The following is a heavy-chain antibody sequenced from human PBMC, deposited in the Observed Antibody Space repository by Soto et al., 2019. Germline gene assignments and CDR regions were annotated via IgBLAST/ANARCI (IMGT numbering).Heavy chain of an antibody. CDR2: ISWNSGTI. CDR1: GFGFDGYA. Sequence: PGGSLRLSCAASGFGFDGYAMHWVGQAPGKGLEWVSGISWNSGTIAYADSVKGRFTISRDNAKNSLYLQMNSLRVEDTALYYCAKDSRLRFYGMDVWGQGTTVTVYS. V-gene: IGHV3-9*01. J-gene: IGHJ6*02. CDR3: AKDSRLRFYGMDV. D-gene: IGHD5-12*01.